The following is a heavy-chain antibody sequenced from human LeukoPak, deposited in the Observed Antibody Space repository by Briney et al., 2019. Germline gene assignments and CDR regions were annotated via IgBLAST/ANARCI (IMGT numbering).Heavy chain of an antibody. D-gene: IGHD2-21*02. V-gene: IGHV4-59*01. Sequence: PSETLSLTCTVSGGSISSYYWSWIRQPPGEGLEWIGYIYYSGSTNYNPSLKSRVTISLDTSKNQFSLKLNSVTAADTAVYYYARRVVVVTANDKSDAFDVWGQGTVVTVSS. CDR3: ARRVVVVTANDKSDAFDV. J-gene: IGHJ3*01. CDR1: GGSISSYY. CDR2: IYYSGST.